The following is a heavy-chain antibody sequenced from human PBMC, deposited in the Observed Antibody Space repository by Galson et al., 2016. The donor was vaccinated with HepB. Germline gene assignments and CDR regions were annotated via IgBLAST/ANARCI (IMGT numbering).Heavy chain of an antibody. Sequence: SLRLSCAASGFTFDDYTMHWVRQAPGKGLEWVANINQDGREMSYGDSVKGRFTISRDNAKKSLYLQMNSLRVEDTAVYYCADMGATDDYWGQGTQVTVSS. V-gene: IGHV3-7*01. J-gene: IGHJ4*02. D-gene: IGHD1-26*01. CDR2: INQDGREM. CDR1: GFTFDDYT. CDR3: ADMGATDDY.